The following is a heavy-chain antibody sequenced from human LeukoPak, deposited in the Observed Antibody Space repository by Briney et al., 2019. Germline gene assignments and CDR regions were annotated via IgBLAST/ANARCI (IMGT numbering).Heavy chain of an antibody. CDR1: GFTFSSYA. V-gene: IGHV3-23*01. CDR2: ISGSGGST. J-gene: IGHJ3*02. D-gene: IGHD3-9*01. CDR3: AREGATYYDILTGYFDAFDI. Sequence: GGSLRLSCAASGFTFSSYAMSWVRQAPGKGLEWVSAISGSGGSTYYADSVKGRFTISRDNAKNSLYLQMNSLRAEDTAVYYCAREGATYYDILTGYFDAFDIWGQGTMVTVSS.